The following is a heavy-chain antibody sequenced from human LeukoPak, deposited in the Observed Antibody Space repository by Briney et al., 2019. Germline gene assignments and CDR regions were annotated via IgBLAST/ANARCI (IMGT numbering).Heavy chain of an antibody. Sequence: SVKVSCKASGYTFTSYGISWVRQAPGQGLEWMGGIIPIFGTANYAQKFQGRVTITADESTSTAYMELSSLRSEDTAVYYCARDARHRYCSSSSCYRGWLDPWGQGTLVTVSS. CDR3: ARDARHRYCSSSSCYRGWLDP. CDR2: IIPIFGTA. CDR1: GYTFTSYG. J-gene: IGHJ5*02. V-gene: IGHV1-69*13. D-gene: IGHD2-2*01.